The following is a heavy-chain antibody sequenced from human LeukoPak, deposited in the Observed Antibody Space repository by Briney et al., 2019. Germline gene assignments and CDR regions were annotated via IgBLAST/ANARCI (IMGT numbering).Heavy chain of an antibody. CDR2: IFYSGST. J-gene: IGHJ4*02. V-gene: IGHV4-59*08. CDR3: ARHSSLGHFDF. CDR1: GGSISSYY. Sequence: PSETLSLTCTVSGGSISSYYWSSIRQPPGQGLEWIGYIFYSGSTNYNPSLESRVTISVDTSKSQFSLRLTSVTAAGTAVYYCARHSSLGHFDFWGQGTLVTVSS.